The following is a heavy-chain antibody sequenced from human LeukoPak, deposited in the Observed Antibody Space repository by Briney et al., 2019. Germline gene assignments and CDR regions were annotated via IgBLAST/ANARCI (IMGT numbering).Heavy chain of an antibody. CDR3: ARPSHGSDHAFDI. CDR1: GFTFSSYW. V-gene: IGHV3-7*03. CDR2: MKHDGSEK. D-gene: IGHD2-21*01. J-gene: IGHJ3*02. Sequence: GGSLGLSCVASGFTFSSYWMNWVRQAPGKGLEWVANMKHDGSEKDYVDSVKGRFTISRDNAKNSLYLQMNSLRAEDTALYYCARPSHGSDHAFDIWGQGTMVTVSS.